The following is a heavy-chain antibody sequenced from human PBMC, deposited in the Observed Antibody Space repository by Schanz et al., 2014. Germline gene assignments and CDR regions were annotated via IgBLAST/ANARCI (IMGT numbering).Heavy chain of an antibody. D-gene: IGHD1-1*01. V-gene: IGHV3-13*01. CDR1: GFTLSNSD. J-gene: IGHJ4*02. CDR2: IGYLGDT. Sequence: VQLVESGGGLVKPGGSLRLSCAASGFTLSNSDMHWVRQGTGKGLEWVSTIGYLGDTYYPDSVKTRFTVSRDSGQNSLYLQMNSLRAGDTAVHYCARGTDWNLHYWGQGALVTVSS. CDR3: ARGTDWNLHY.